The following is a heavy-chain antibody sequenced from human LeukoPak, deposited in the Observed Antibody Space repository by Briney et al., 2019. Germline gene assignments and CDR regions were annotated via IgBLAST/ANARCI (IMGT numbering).Heavy chain of an antibody. CDR2: IRYDGSNK. D-gene: IGHD2-2*01. CDR3: AKDKMPIVVVPAAMNY. V-gene: IGHV3-30*02. CDR1: GFTFSSYG. J-gene: IGHJ4*02. Sequence: GGSLRLSCAASGFTFSSYGMHWFRQAPGKGLEWVAFIRYDGSNKYYADSVKGRFTISRDNSKNTLYLQMNSLRAEDTAVYYCAKDKMPIVVVPAAMNYWGQGTLVTVSS.